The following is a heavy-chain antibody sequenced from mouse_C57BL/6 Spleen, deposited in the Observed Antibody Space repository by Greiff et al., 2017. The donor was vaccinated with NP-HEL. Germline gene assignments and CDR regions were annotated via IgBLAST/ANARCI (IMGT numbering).Heavy chain of an antibody. V-gene: IGHV14-2*01. CDR3: AREGYYGSSYPRVYAMDY. CDR2: IDPEDGET. CDR1: GFNIKDYY. Sequence: VQLQQSGAELVKPGASVKLSCTASGFNIKDYYMHWVKQRTEQGLEWIGRIDPEDGETKYAPKFQGKATITGDNSSNTAYLQLSSLTSEDTAVYYCAREGYYGSSYPRVYAMDYWGQGTSVTVSS. D-gene: IGHD1-1*01. J-gene: IGHJ4*01.